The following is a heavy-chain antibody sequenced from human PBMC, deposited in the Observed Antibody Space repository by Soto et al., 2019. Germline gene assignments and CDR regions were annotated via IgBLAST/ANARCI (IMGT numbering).Heavy chain of an antibody. Sequence: QITLKESGPTLVKPTQTLTLTCTFSGFSLSSTRMAVGWIRQPPGKALEWLALIYWDDDKRYSPFLKSRLTITKDTSNNQAVLTISTMDPVDTARYYCAHIVVAGLGYYFDYWGQGTLVTVSS. CDR2: IYWDDDK. CDR1: GFSLSSTRMA. D-gene: IGHD6-19*01. J-gene: IGHJ4*02. V-gene: IGHV2-5*02. CDR3: AHIVVAGLGYYFDY.